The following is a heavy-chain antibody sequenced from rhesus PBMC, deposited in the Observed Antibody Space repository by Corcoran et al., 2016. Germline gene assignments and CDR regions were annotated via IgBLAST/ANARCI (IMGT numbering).Heavy chain of an antibody. D-gene: IGHD2-21*01. Sequence: QVQLQESGPGLVKPSETLSLTCAVSGYSISSGYYWGWIRQPPGKGLEYIGYLSGSSGSTYYNPSLKSRVTSSPDTSKNQFSLNLSSVTAADTAVYYCARDCTGSGCYGAFDFWGQGLRVTVSS. J-gene: IGHJ3*01. CDR3: ARDCTGSGCYGAFDF. V-gene: IGHV4-99*02. CDR1: GYSISSGYY. CDR2: LSGSSGST.